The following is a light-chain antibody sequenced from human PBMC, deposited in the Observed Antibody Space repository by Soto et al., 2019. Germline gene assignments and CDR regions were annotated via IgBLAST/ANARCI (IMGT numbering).Light chain of an antibody. CDR3: QQLFDSPIT. V-gene: IGKV1-9*01. CDR2: AAS. CDR1: QGISNY. Sequence: DIQMTQSPSSLSASVGDTVTITCLASQGISNYLAWYQQKPGKAPKLLIYAASTLESGVPSRFSATVSGTEFSLTITSLQPEDFATYYCQQLFDSPITFGQGTRLEIK. J-gene: IGKJ5*01.